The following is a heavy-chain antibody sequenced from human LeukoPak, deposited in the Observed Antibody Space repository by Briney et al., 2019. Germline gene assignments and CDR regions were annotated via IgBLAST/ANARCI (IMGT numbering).Heavy chain of an antibody. CDR3: AREKDCSGGSCYNDAFDI. D-gene: IGHD2-15*01. CDR1: GFTFEDYG. CDR2: INWNGGST. V-gene: IGHV3-20*04. Sequence: PGGSLRLSCAASGFTFEDYGMSWVRQAPGKGLEWVSAINWNGGSTGYADSVRGRFTTSRDNAKNSLYLQMNSLRAEDTAVYYCAREKDCSGGSCYNDAFDIWGQGTMVTVSS. J-gene: IGHJ3*02.